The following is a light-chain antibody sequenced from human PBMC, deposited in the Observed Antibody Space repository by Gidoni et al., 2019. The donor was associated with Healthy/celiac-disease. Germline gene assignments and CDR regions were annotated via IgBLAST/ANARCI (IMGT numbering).Light chain of an antibody. V-gene: IGLV2-11*01. CDR2: DVS. Sequence: QSALTQPRSVSGSPGQSVTISCTGTSSDVGCYNYVSWYQQQPGNAPKLMIYDVSKRPSGVPDRFSGSKSGNTASLTISGLQAEDEADYYCCSYAGSYTFYVFGTGTKVTVL. CDR1: SSDVGCYNY. CDR3: CSYAGSYTFYV. J-gene: IGLJ1*01.